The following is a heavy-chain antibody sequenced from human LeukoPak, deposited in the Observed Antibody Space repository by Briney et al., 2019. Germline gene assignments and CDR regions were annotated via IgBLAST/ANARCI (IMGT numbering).Heavy chain of an antibody. CDR1: GFTFSSYA. Sequence: GRSLRLSCAASGFTFSSYAMHWVRQAPGKGLEWVAVISYDGSNKYYADSVKGRFTISGDNSKNTLYLQMNSLRAEDTAVYYCASTPLHYGSGSFDYWGQGTLVTVSS. J-gene: IGHJ4*02. D-gene: IGHD3-10*01. CDR3: ASTPLHYGSGSFDY. V-gene: IGHV3-30-3*01. CDR2: ISYDGSNK.